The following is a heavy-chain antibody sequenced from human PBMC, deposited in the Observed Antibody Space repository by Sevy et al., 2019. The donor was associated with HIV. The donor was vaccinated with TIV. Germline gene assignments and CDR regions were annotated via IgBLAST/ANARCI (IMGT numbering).Heavy chain of an antibody. D-gene: IGHD6-19*01. V-gene: IGHV4-59*08. CDR1: GGSITSLY. CDR2: IYYNGNT. CDR3: AGGNACGRGCS. J-gene: IGHJ5*02. Sequence: SETLSLTCTVSGGSITSLYWGWIRQPPGKGLEWIANIYYNGNTNYNPSLKSRVTISLDTSKNQFSLRLSSVTAADTAIYYGAGGNACGRGCSWGQGTLVAVSS.